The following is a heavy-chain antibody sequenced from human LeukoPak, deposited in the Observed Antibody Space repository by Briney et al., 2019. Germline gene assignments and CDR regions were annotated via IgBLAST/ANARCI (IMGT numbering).Heavy chain of an antibody. CDR2: IWYDGSNK. D-gene: IGHD1-26*01. V-gene: IGHV3-33*01. J-gene: IGHJ4*02. CDR1: GFTFSSYG. Sequence: GGSLRLSCAASGFTFSSYGMHWVRQAPGKGLEWVAVIWYDGSNKYYADSVKGRFTISRDNSKNTLYLQMNSLRAEDTAVYYCARAFIGSHYVGDFWGRGTLVTVSS. CDR3: ARAFIGSHYVGDF.